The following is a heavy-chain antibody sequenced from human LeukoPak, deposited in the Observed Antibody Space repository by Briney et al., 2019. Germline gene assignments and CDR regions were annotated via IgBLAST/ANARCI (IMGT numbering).Heavy chain of an antibody. D-gene: IGHD3-10*01. J-gene: IGHJ6*03. Sequence: SETLSLTCTVSGGSISSYYWSWIRQPAGKGLEWIGRIYTSGSTNYNPSLKSRVTMSVDTSKNQFSLKLSSVTAADTAVYYCARGRVTMVRGGYYYYYYMDVWGKGTTVTISS. CDR3: ARGRVTMVRGGYYYYYYMDV. V-gene: IGHV4-4*07. CDR2: IYTSGST. CDR1: GGSISSYY.